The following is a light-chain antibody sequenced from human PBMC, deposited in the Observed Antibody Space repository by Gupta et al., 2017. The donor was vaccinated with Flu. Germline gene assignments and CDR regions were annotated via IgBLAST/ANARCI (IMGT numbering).Light chain of an antibody. J-gene: IGKJ4*01. V-gene: IGKV4-1*01. Sequence: DIVMTQSPDSLAVSLGERATINCKSSQNILYSSNSKNYLAWYQQKPGQPPKLIISWASNRESGVTDRFRGSGEGKDFTRTSSRLQEEAGEVYYCQQDYTTPPFGGGTKVEIK. CDR3: QQDYTTPP. CDR1: QNILYSSNSKNY. CDR2: WAS.